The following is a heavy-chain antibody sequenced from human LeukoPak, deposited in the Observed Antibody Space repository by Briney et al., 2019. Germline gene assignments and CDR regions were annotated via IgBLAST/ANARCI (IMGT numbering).Heavy chain of an antibody. CDR3: AKDTYSSSPYYFDY. J-gene: IGHJ4*02. V-gene: IGHV3-23*01. CDR1: GFTFGSYA. Sequence: PGGSLRLSCAASGFTFGSYAMSWVRQAPGKGLEWVAGISGSGGSTYYADSVKGRFTISRDNSKNTLFLQMNSLRAEDTAVYYCAKDTYSSSPYYFDYWGQGTLVTVSS. D-gene: IGHD6-6*01. CDR2: ISGSGGST.